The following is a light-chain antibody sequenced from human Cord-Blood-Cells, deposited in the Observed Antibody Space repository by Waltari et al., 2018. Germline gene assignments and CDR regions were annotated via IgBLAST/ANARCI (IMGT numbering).Light chain of an antibody. J-gene: IGLJ2*01. Sequence: QSALTQPPSLSGSPGQSVTIACTGTSSAVGGYNYVSWYQQHPGKAPKLMIYDVSKRPSGVPDRFSGSKSGNTASLTISGLQAEDEADYSCCSYAGSYTLVFGGGTKLTVL. V-gene: IGLV2-11*02. CDR1: SSAVGGYNY. CDR2: DVS. CDR3: CSYAGSYTLV.